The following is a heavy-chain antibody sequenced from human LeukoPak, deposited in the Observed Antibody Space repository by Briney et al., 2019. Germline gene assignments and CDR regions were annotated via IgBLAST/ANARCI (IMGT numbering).Heavy chain of an antibody. Sequence: PSETLSLTCTVSGGSFTNYYWSWIRQPPGMGMEWIGDIYYRGSTNYNPSLKSRVTISLDTSRNQFSLKLTSVTPADTAVYYCARHYFDSGAYYAIDAFTVWGRGTMVTVSS. CDR1: GGSFTNYY. CDR2: IYYRGST. CDR3: ARHYFDSGAYYAIDAFTV. J-gene: IGHJ3*01. D-gene: IGHD3-22*01. V-gene: IGHV4-59*01.